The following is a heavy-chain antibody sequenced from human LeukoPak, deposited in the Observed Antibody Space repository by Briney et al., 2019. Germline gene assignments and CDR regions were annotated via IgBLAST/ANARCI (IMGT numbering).Heavy chain of an antibody. Sequence: AGGSLRLSCAGSGFIFNNYAMHWVRQPPGKGLEWVSGISWNSGSIDYADSVKGRFTISRDNAKNSLYLQMNSLRAEDTAVYYCAKSARGGYCTNGVCYSYYWGQGTLVTVSS. V-gene: IGHV3-9*01. CDR3: AKSARGGYCTNGVCYSYY. J-gene: IGHJ4*02. D-gene: IGHD2-8*01. CDR1: GFIFNNYA. CDR2: ISWNSGSI.